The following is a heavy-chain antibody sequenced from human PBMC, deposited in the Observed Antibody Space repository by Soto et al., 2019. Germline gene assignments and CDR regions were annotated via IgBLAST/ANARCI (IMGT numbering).Heavy chain of an antibody. D-gene: IGHD2-15*01. CDR3: ARSSCSGGSCYSSYHYGMDV. CDR2: IIPIFGTA. CDR1: GGTFSSYA. V-gene: IGHV1-69*13. J-gene: IGHJ6*02. Sequence: SVKVSCKASGGTFSSYAISWVRQAPGQGLEWMGGIIPIFGTANYAQKFQGRVTITADESTSTAYMELSSLRSEDTAVYYCARSSCSGGSCYSSYHYGMDVWGQGTTVTSP.